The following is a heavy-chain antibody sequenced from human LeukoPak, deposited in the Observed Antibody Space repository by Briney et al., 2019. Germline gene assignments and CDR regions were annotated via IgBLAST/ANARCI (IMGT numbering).Heavy chain of an antibody. CDR3: AGGRVSYF. Sequence: GASVKVSCKASGYTFTTLDINWVRQATGQGLEWVGWMNPKTGNTGYAQKFQGRVTMTRNTSISTAYMELSSLRSEDTAVYYCAGGRVSYFWGQGTPVTVSS. CDR1: GYTFTTLD. CDR2: MNPKTGNT. J-gene: IGHJ4*02. V-gene: IGHV1-8*01.